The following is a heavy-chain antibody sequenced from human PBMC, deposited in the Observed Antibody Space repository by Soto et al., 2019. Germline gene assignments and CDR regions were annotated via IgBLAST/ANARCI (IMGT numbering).Heavy chain of an antibody. J-gene: IGHJ6*02. CDR3: QRDMRSGGYYYGTDL. D-gene: IGHD2-15*01. V-gene: IGHV3-21*01. Sequence: GGSLRLSCAASGFTFSISSMNWFRQAPWKGLEWVSSISSSSSYIYYADSVKGRFTISRDNAKNSLYLQMNSLRAEDTAVYYCQRDMRSGGYYYGTDLWGQGTTVNVSS. CDR1: GFTFSISS. CDR2: ISSSSSYI.